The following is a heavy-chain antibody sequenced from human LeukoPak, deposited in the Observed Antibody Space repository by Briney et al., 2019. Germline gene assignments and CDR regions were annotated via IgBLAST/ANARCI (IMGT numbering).Heavy chain of an antibody. V-gene: IGHV1-18*01. CDR3: ARGRGCSSTSCPNIFDY. D-gene: IGHD2-2*01. Sequence: ASVKVSCKASGGTFSSYAISWVRQAPGQGLEWMGWISAYNGNTDYAQKLQGRVTMTTDTSTSTAYMELRSLRSDDTAVYYCARGRGCSSTSCPNIFDYWGQGTLVTVSS. J-gene: IGHJ4*02. CDR1: GGTFSSYA. CDR2: ISAYNGNT.